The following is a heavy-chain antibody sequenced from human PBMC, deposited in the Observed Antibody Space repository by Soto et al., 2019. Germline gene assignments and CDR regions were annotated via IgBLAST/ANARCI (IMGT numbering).Heavy chain of an antibody. CDR2: IYYSGST. CDR3: ARNKENNCCDP. Sequence: PSETLSLTCTVSGGSISSSSYYWGWIRQPPGKGLAWIGSIYYSGSTYYNPSLKSRVTISVDTSKNQFSLKLSSVTAADTAVYYCARNKENNCCDPWGQGTRVSVSS. J-gene: IGHJ5*02. V-gene: IGHV4-39*01. CDR1: GGSISSSSYY.